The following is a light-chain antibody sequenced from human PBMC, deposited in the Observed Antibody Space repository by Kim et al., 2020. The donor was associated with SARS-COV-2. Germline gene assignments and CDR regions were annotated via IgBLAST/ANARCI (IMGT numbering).Light chain of an antibody. CDR3: QQSYSSPWT. CDR1: QDIDNY. J-gene: IGKJ2*02. CDR2: GAT. V-gene: IGKV1-39*01. Sequence: AAVGDRVTITCRTSQDIDNYFNWYQHRPGEAPTLLVYGATTLHSGVPSRFSGTGSGTDFSLTLSSLQPEDSATYYCQQSYSSPWTFGQGTKVEIK.